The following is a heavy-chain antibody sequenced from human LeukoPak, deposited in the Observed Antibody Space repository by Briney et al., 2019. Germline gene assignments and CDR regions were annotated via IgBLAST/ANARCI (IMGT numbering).Heavy chain of an antibody. V-gene: IGHV4-34*01. CDR2: INHSGST. Sequence: SETLSLTCAVYGGSFSGYYWSWIRQPPGKGLEWIGEINHSGSTNYNPSLKSRVTISVDTSKNQFSLKLGSVTAADTAVYYCARGRMITFGGVIVNDYWGQGTLVTVSS. J-gene: IGHJ4*02. CDR1: GGSFSGYY. CDR3: ARGRMITFGGVIVNDY. D-gene: IGHD3-16*02.